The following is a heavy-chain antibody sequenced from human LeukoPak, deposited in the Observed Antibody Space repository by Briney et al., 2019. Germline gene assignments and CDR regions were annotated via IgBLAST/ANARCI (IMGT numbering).Heavy chain of an antibody. V-gene: IGHV1-69*13. D-gene: IGHD2-8*01. Sequence: GASVKVSCKASGGTFSSYAISWVRQAPGQGLEWMGGIIPIFGTANYAQEFQGRVTITADESTSTAYMELSSLRSEDTAVYYCARGGDIVLIYWGQGTLVTVSS. CDR3: ARGGDIVLIY. CDR2: IIPIFGTA. J-gene: IGHJ4*02. CDR1: GGTFSSYA.